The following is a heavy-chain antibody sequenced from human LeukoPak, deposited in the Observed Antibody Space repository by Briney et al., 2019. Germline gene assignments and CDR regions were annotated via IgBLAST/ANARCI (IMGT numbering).Heavy chain of an antibody. CDR3: ARAYSSSWYFNWFDP. J-gene: IGHJ5*02. Sequence: PSETLSLTCTVSGYSISSGYFWGWIRQSPAKGLEWIGSIYPSGSTYYNPSLKSRVTISVDTSKNQFSLKLSSVTAADTAVYYCARAYSSSWYFNWFDPWGQGTLVTVSS. V-gene: IGHV4-38-2*02. D-gene: IGHD6-13*01. CDR2: IYPSGST. CDR1: GYSISSGYF.